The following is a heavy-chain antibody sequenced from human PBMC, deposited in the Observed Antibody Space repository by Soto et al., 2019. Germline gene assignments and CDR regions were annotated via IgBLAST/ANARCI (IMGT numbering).Heavy chain of an antibody. CDR1: GGTFSSYA. V-gene: IGHV1-69*13. J-gene: IGHJ4*02. CDR3: ARYPILVVTAAKGDY. D-gene: IGHD2-2*01. CDR2: IIPIFGTA. Sequence: GASVKVSCKASGGTFSSYAISWVRQAPGQGLEWMGGIIPIFGTANYAQKFQGRVTITADESTSTAYMELSSLRSEDTAVYYCARYPILVVTAAKGDYWGQGTLVSASS.